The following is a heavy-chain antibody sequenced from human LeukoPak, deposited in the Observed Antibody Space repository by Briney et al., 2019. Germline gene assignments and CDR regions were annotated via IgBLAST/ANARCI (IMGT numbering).Heavy chain of an antibody. D-gene: IGHD1-1*01. CDR1: SY. V-gene: IGHV1-18*04. Sequence: ASVKVSCKATSYISWVRQAPGQGLEWMAWIGSYEGDTYYAQNFRDRLTVTSDTSTGTVYLHLRSLRPDDTAVYYCARDFWNFDDPGGYNRDFDSWGQGTLVTVSS. J-gene: IGHJ5*01. CDR3: ARDFWNFDDPGGYNRDFDS. CDR2: IGSYEGDT.